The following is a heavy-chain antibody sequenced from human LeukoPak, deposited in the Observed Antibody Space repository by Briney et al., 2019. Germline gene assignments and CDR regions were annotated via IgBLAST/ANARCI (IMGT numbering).Heavy chain of an antibody. CDR3: ARGLGGGSDY. CDR2: IYYSGST. V-gene: IGHV4-59*01. Sequence: SETLSLTCTVSGGSISSYYWSWIRQPPGKGLEWIGYIYYSGSTNYNPSLKSRVTISVDTSKNQFSLKLSSVTAADTAVYYCARGLGGGSDYWGQGTLVTVSS. J-gene: IGHJ4*02. CDR1: GGSISSYY. D-gene: IGHD3-16*01.